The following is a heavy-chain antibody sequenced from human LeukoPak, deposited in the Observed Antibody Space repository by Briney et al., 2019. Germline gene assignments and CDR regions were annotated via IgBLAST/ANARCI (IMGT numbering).Heavy chain of an antibody. J-gene: IGHJ5*02. CDR3: ARDRWFDT. CDR1: GGSMSRYY. CDR2: IYSTGSS. V-gene: IGHV4-4*07. Sequence: PSETLSLTCTVSGGSMSRYYWSWIRQAAGKAPEWIGRIYSTGSSDHNPSLQSRVTMSVDTSKNQFSLNVSTVTAADTAIYYCARDRWFDTWGQGTLVTVSS.